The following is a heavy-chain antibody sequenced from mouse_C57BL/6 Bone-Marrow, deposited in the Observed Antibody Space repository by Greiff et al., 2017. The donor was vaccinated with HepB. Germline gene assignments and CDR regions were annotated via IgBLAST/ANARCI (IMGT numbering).Heavy chain of an antibody. Sequence: EVQVVESGGGLVQPGGSLSLSCAASGFTFTDYYMSWVRQPPGKALEWLGFIRNKANGYTSEYSASVKGRFTISRDNSQSILYLQMNALGAEDSATSYCARRQLYYYGSSYRSVDVWGTGTTVTVSS. V-gene: IGHV7-3*01. CDR1: GFTFTDYY. J-gene: IGHJ1*03. CDR3: ARRQLYYYGSSYRSVDV. D-gene: IGHD1-1*01. CDR2: IRNKANGYTS.